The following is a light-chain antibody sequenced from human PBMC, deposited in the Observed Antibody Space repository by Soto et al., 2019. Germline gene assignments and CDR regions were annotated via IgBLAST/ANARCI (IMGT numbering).Light chain of an antibody. CDR2: DVN. J-gene: IGLJ2*01. V-gene: IGLV2-14*01. Sequence: QSALTQPASVSGSPGQSITLSCTGTSSDIGGYDYVSWYQRHPGKAPKLIIYDVNNRPSGVSNRFSGSKSGNPASLTISGLQAEDAADYYCTSYASGSSHVVFGGGTKLTVL. CDR3: TSYASGSSHVV. CDR1: SSDIGGYDY.